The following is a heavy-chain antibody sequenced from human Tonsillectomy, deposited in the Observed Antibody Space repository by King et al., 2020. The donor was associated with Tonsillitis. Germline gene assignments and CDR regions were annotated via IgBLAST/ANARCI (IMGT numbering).Heavy chain of an antibody. Sequence: VQLVESGGGLVQPGGSLRLSCAASGFTFSSYAMSWVRQAPGKGLEWVSAFTSSGGYTYFADSVKGRFTISRDNSKNTLYLQMNSLRAEDTAVYYCECITVAGPSYWGQGTLVTVSS. CDR2: FTSSGGYT. V-gene: IGHV3-23*04. CDR1: GFTFSSYA. D-gene: IGHD6-19*01. J-gene: IGHJ4*02. CDR3: ECITVAGPSY.